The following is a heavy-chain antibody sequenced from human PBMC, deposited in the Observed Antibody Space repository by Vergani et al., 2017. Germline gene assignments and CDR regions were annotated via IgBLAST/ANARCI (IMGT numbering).Heavy chain of an antibody. CDR1: GFSLSNARMG. CDR3: ARISSYYDILTGSFYYYGMDV. D-gene: IGHD3-9*01. Sequence: QVTLKESGPVLVKPTETLTLTCTVSGFSLSNARMGVSWIRQPPGKALEWLAHIFSNDEKSYSTSLMSRLTISKDTSKSQVVLTMTNMDPVDTATYYCARISSYYDILTGSFYYYGMDVWGQGTTVTVSS. J-gene: IGHJ6*02. V-gene: IGHV2-26*01. CDR2: IFSNDEK.